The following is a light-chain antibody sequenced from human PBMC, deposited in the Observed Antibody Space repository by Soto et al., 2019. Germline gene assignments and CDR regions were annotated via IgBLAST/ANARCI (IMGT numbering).Light chain of an antibody. CDR3: QQYGTSPYT. CDR2: DAS. V-gene: IGKV3D-20*01. CDR1: HSVSTNY. Sequence: EIVLTQSPATLSLSPGERATLSCGASHSVSTNYVAWYQQKPGLAPRLLIYDASSRATGIPDRFSGSGSGTDFTLTISRLETEDFAVYYCQQYGTSPYTFGQGTKLEIK. J-gene: IGKJ2*01.